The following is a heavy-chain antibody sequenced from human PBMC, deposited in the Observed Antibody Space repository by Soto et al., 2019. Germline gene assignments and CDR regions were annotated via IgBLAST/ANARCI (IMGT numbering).Heavy chain of an antibody. J-gene: IGHJ6*02. Sequence: ASVKVSCKASGYTFTSYYIHWVRQARGEGLEWMGIINPSGGSTSYAQKFQGRVTMTRDTSTSTVYMELSSLRSEDTAVYYCARDEYYDFWSGYSYGMDVWGQGTTVTVSS. V-gene: IGHV1-46*01. CDR2: INPSGGST. CDR1: GYTFTSYY. D-gene: IGHD3-3*01. CDR3: ARDEYYDFWSGYSYGMDV.